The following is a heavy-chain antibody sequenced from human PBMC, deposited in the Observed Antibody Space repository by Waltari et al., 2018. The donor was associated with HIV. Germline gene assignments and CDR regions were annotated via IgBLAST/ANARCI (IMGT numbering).Heavy chain of an antibody. V-gene: IGHV3-33*01. D-gene: IGHD5-18*01. J-gene: IGHJ4*02. CDR3: ARDYNYAPDY. CDR2: IYYDGSKK. CDR1: GFTFKNFA. Sequence: QVQLVESGGGVVQPGRSLRLSCAASGFTFKNFAMNWVRQARGKGLEWVGNIYYDGSKKFYGDSVRGRFTISRDNSKQILYLQMNSLRVEDTALYYCARDYNYAPDYWGQGTLVVVSS.